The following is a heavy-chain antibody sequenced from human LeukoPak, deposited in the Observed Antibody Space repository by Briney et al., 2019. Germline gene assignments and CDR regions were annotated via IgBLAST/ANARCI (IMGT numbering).Heavy chain of an antibody. J-gene: IGHJ4*02. Sequence: PGESLTLSCAASGFTFSSFSMNWVRQAPGRGLEWVASISIGYNHIYYADSVKGRFTISRDNAKNSLYLQTNSLRGEDTAVYYCARADIVVVPADPFDYWGQGTLVTVSS. CDR1: GFTFSSFS. CDR3: ARADIVVVPADPFDY. D-gene: IGHD2-15*01. CDR2: ISIGYNHI. V-gene: IGHV3-21*01.